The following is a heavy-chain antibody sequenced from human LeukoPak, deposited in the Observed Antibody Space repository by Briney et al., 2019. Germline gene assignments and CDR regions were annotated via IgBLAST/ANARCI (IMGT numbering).Heavy chain of an antibody. CDR2: ISSSSSTI. CDR3: AREYGSGSSRRRFDP. V-gene: IGHV3-48*04. D-gene: IGHD3-10*01. J-gene: IGHJ5*02. CDR1: GFSLSSYS. Sequence: GGSLRLSCAASGFSLSSYSMNWVRQAPGKGLEWVSYISSSSSTIYYADSVKGRFTISRDNAENSLYLQMNSLRAEDTAVYYCAREYGSGSSRRRFDPWGQGTLVTVSS.